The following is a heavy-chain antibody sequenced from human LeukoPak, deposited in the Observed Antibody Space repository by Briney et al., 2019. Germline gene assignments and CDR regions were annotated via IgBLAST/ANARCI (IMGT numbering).Heavy chain of an antibody. D-gene: IGHD6-6*01. CDR2: ISYDGSNK. V-gene: IGHV3-30-3*01. CDR1: GFTFSSYA. J-gene: IGHJ4*02. CDR3: ASVGLAARFIIDY. Sequence: PGRSLRLSCAASGFTFSSYAMHWVRQAPGKGLEWVAVISYDGSNKYYADSVKGRFTISRDNSKNTLYLQMNSLRAEDTAVYYCASVGLAARFIIDYWGRGTLVTVSS.